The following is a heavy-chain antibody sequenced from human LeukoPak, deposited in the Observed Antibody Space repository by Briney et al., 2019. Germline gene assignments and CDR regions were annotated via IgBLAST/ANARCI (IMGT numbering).Heavy chain of an antibody. CDR2: IIPIFGTA. J-gene: IGHJ4*02. V-gene: IGHV1-69*01. Sequence: SVKVSCKASGGTFSSYAISWVRQAPGQGLEWMGGIIPIFGTANYAQKFQGRVTITADESTSTAYMELNSLTAEDTAVYYCTIGLECSGGSCYSRPFDYWGQGTLVTVSS. CDR3: TIGLECSGGSCYSRPFDY. D-gene: IGHD2-15*01. CDR1: GGTFSSYA.